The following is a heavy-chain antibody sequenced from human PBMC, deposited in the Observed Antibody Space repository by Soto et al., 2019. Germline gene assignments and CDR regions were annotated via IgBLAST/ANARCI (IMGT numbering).Heavy chain of an antibody. CDR1: GGSITSGNSYS. CDR3: ARAVSPYFGTWFDP. V-gene: IGHV4-30-2*01. CDR2: ISQTGAT. D-gene: IGHD3-10*01. Sequence: SETLSLTCAVSGGSITSGNSYSWAWIRQPPGRGLEWIGSISQTGATSYNPSLKSRVSVSLDKSKNQFSLRLSSVTAADMAVYYCARAVSPYFGTWFDPWGQGTLVTV. J-gene: IGHJ5*02.